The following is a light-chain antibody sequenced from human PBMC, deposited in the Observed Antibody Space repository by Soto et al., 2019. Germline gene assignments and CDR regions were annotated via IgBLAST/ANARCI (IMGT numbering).Light chain of an antibody. J-gene: IGLJ1*01. V-gene: IGLV1-40*01. CDR1: SSNIGAGYD. Sequence: QSVLTQPPSVSGAPGQRVTISCIGTSSNIGAGYDVHWYQQLPGTAPKFLIYGNTNRPSGVPDRFSGSKSGTSASLAITGLQAEDEADYYCQSYDSSLSGYVFGTGTKLTVL. CDR2: GNT. CDR3: QSYDSSLSGYV.